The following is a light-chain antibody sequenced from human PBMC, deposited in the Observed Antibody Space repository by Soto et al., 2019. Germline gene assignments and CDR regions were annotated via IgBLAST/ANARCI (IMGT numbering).Light chain of an antibody. CDR1: QSVRSS. V-gene: IGKV3-11*01. Sequence: EFVLTQSPATLSLSPGERATLSCRASQSVRSSLAWYQQKPGQAPRLLIYDASNRATGIPARVSGSGSGTDFTLTISSLEAEDFAVYYCQQRSSWLLTFGGGTKVEIK. CDR2: DAS. J-gene: IGKJ4*01. CDR3: QQRSSWLLT.